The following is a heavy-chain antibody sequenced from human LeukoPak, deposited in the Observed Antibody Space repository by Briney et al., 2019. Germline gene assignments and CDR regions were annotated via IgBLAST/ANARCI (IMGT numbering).Heavy chain of an antibody. CDR3: AKMTRQYRCLGELPYYFDY. V-gene: IGHV3-23*01. J-gene: IGHJ4*02. Sequence: GGSLRLSCAASGFTFSSYAMSWVRQAPGKGLEWVSAISGSGGSTYYADSVKGRFTISRDNSKNTLYLQMNGLRAEDTAVYYCAKMTRQYRCLGELPYYFDYWGQGTLVTVSS. CDR1: GFTFSSYA. D-gene: IGHD3-16*01. CDR2: ISGSGGST.